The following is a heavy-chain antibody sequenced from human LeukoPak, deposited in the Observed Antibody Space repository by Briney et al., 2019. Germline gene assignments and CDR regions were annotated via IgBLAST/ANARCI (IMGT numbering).Heavy chain of an antibody. J-gene: IGHJ5*02. V-gene: IGHV1-46*03. CDR2: INPSGGST. CDR3: ARVPSSSRAYCGGDCYRTPGGFDP. CDR1: GYTFTSYY. Sequence: ASVKVSCKASGYTFTSYYMHWVRQAPGQGLEWMGIINPSGGSTSYAQKFQGRVTMTRDTSTSTVYMDLSSLSSDDAAVYSCARVPSSSRAYCGGDCYRTPGGFDPWGQGTLVTVSS. D-gene: IGHD2-21*01.